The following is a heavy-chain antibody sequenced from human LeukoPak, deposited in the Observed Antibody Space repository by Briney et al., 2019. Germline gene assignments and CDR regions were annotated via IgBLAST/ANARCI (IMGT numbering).Heavy chain of an antibody. CDR3: ARARTYLQTIRGYYYYMDV. V-gene: IGHV1-69*13. J-gene: IGHJ6*03. Sequence: SVEVSCKASGGTFSSYAISWARQAPGQGLEWMGGIIPIFGTANYAQKFQGRVTITADESTSTAYMELSSLRSEDTAVYYCARARTYLQTIRGYYYYMDVWGKGTTVTLSS. CDR2: IIPIFGTA. CDR1: GGTFSSYA. D-gene: IGHD2/OR15-2a*01.